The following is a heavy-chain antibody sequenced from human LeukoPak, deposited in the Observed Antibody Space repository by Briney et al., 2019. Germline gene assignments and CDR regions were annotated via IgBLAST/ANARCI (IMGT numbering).Heavy chain of an antibody. Sequence: GGSLRLSCAASGFTFSSDAMSWVRQAPGEGLEWVSTFGDSGGSTYYADSVKGRFTIPRDNSKNTLYLQVDTLRAEDTAVYYCAKRTGGFDYWGQRPLVTVSS. CDR1: GFTFSSDA. V-gene: IGHV3-23*01. CDR2: FGDSGGST. D-gene: IGHD1-14*01. CDR3: AKRTGGFDY. J-gene: IGHJ4*02.